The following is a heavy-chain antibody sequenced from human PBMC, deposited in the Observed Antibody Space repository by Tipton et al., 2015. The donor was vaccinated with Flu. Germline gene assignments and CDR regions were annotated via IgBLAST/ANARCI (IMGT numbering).Heavy chain of an antibody. J-gene: IGHJ5*02. CDR3: ARVVVDYGGGFDP. D-gene: IGHD3-22*01. V-gene: IGHV1-2*02. CDR2: INPNSGGT. CDR1: GYTFTGYY. Sequence: QSGAEVKKPGASVKVSCKASGYTFTGYYMHWVRQAPGQGLEWLGWINPNSGGTNYAQKFQGRVTMTRDTSISTAYMELSRLRSDDTAVYYCARVVVDYGGGFDPWGQGTLVTVSS.